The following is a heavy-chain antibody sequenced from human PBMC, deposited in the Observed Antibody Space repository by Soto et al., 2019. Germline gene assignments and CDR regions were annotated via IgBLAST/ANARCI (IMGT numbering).Heavy chain of an antibody. CDR2: ISSSSSYI. D-gene: IGHD3-10*01. CDR3: ARDWWFGEFVPFDY. J-gene: IGHJ4*02. V-gene: IGHV3-21*01. Sequence: EVQLVESGGGLVKPGGSLRLSCAASGFTFSSYSMNWVRQATGKGLEWGSSISSSSSYIYYAESVKGRFTISRDNAKNSLYLQMNSLRAEDTAVYYCARDWWFGEFVPFDYWGQGTLVTVSS. CDR1: GFTFSSYS.